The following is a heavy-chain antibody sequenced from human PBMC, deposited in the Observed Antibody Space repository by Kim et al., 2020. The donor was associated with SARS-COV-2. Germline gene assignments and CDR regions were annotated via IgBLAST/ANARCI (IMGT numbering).Heavy chain of an antibody. V-gene: IGHV3-74*01. Sequence: GGSLRLSCAASGFTFRTYWMHWVRQAPGKGLVWVSCTNGDGSTTNYADSVKGRFTISRDNAKNTLYLQLNSLRAEDTAIYYCARRYYDSRGYYYFDSWC. CDR2: TNGDGSTT. D-gene: IGHD3-22*01. J-gene: IGHJ4*01. CDR3: ARRYYDSRGYYYFDS. CDR1: GFTFRTYW.